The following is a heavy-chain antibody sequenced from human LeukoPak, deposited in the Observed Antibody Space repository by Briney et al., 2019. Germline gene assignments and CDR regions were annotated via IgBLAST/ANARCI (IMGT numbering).Heavy chain of an antibody. CDR2: ISGSDGST. Sequence: GGSLRLSCAASGFTFSSYAMSWVRQAPGKGLEWVSGISGSDGSTNYADSVKGRFTISRDNSKNTLYLQMNSLRAEDTAVYYCAKFLLSSYYFDYWGQGTLVTVSS. V-gene: IGHV3-23*01. CDR3: AKFLLSSYYFDY. CDR1: GFTFSSYA. J-gene: IGHJ4*02. D-gene: IGHD3-3*01.